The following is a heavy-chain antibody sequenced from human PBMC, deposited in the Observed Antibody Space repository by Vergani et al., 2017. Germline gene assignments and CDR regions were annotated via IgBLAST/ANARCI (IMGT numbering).Heavy chain of an antibody. CDR3: ARCGLGPEGSSWSYYYYYYYMDV. J-gene: IGHJ6*03. D-gene: IGHD6-13*01. V-gene: IGHV3-11*01. CDR2: ISSSGSTI. CDR1: GFTFDDYA. Sequence: VQLVESGGGLVQPGRSLRLSCAASGFTFDDYAMHWIRQAPGKGLEWVSYISSSGSTIYYADSVKGRFTISRDNAKNSLYLQMNSLRAEDTAVYYCARCGLGPEGSSWSYYYYYYYMDVWGKGTTVTVSS.